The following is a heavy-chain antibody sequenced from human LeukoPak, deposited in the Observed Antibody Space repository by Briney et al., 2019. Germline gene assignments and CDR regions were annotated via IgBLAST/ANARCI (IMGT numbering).Heavy chain of an antibody. V-gene: IGHV4-39*01. D-gene: IGHD1-26*01. CDR1: GGSISSSIYY. CDR2: IYYSGST. J-gene: IGHJ4*02. CDR3: ARHGVGTTTTLFDY. Sequence: SETLSLTCTVSGGSISSSIYYWGWIRQPPGKGLEWIGSIYYSGSTYYNPSLKSRVTISVDTSKNQFSLKLSSVTAADTAVYYCARHGVGTTTTLFDYWGQGTLVTVSS.